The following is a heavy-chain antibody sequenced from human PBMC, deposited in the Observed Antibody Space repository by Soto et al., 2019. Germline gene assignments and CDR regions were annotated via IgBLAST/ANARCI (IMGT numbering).Heavy chain of an antibody. J-gene: IGHJ6*02. D-gene: IGHD3-16*01. V-gene: IGHV3-23*01. Sequence: GGSLRLGCAASGFSFSSCAMGWVRQAPGRELVWVSGIKARGNETHYAESVKGRFTISRDNSKNTLPLQMSSLRDEDTAVYYCANLITTTKAKGDLNPGSLYGMDVWGQGT. CDR2: IKARGNET. CDR1: GFSFSSCA. CDR3: ANLITTTKAKGDLNPGSLYGMDV.